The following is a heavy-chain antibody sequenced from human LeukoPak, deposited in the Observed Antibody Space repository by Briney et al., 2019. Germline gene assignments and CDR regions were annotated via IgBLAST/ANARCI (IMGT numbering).Heavy chain of an antibody. J-gene: IGHJ3*02. CDR3: GYGLWNAFDI. CDR2: IYYSGST. D-gene: IGHD3-16*01. V-gene: IGHV4-39*01. Sequence: SETLSLSCTVSGGSISSYYSGWIRQPPGKGLEWIGSIYYSGSTYYNPSLKSRVTISVDTSKNQFSLKLSSVTAADTAVYYCGYGLWNAFDIWGQGTMVTVSS. CDR1: GGSISSYY.